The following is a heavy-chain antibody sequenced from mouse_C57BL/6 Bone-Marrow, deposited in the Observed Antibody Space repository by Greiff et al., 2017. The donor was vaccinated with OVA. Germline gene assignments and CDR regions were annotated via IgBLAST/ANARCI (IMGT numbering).Heavy chain of an antibody. Sequence: QVQLQQPGAELVRPGSSVKLSCKASGYTFTSYWMHWVKQRPIQGLEWIGNIDPSDSETHYNQKFKDKATLTVDKSSSTAYMQLSSLTSEDSAVYYGATYYGSSPAGFAYWGQGTLVTVSA. J-gene: IGHJ3*01. CDR3: ATYYGSSPAGFAY. CDR2: IDPSDSET. V-gene: IGHV1-52*01. D-gene: IGHD1-1*01. CDR1: GYTFTSYW.